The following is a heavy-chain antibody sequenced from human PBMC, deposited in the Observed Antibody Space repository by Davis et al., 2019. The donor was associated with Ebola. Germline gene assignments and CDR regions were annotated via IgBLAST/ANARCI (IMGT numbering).Heavy chain of an antibody. CDR3: ARGGGSSKRTMGY. V-gene: IGHV1-2*04. D-gene: IGHD1-26*01. CDR1: GYTFTSYY. J-gene: IGHJ4*02. Sequence: ASVKVSCKASGYTFTSYYMHWVRQAPGQRLEWMGWINPNSGGTNYAQKFQGWVTMTRDTSISTAYMELSRLRSDDTAVYYCARGGGSSKRTMGYWGQGTLVTVSS. CDR2: INPNSGGT.